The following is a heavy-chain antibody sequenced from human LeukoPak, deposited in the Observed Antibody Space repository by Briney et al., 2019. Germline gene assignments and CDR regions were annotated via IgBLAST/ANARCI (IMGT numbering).Heavy chain of an antibody. CDR1: GYTFTGYY. CDR2: INPNSGGI. J-gene: IGHJ3*02. Sequence: EASVKVSCKASGYTFTGYYMYWVRQAPGQGLEWMGWINPNSGGINYAQKFQGRVTMTRDTSISTAYMELSRLRSDDTAVYYCALSTVATEAFDIWGQGTMVTVSS. D-gene: IGHD4-17*01. CDR3: ALSTVATEAFDI. V-gene: IGHV1-2*02.